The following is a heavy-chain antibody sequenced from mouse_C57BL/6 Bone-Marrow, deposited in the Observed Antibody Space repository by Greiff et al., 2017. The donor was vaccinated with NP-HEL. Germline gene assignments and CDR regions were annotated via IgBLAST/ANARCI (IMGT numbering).Heavy chain of an antibody. CDR3: ARGPLRLRYAMGY. V-gene: IGHV1-53*01. D-gene: IGHD1-2*01. J-gene: IGHJ4*01. Sequence: QVQLKESGTELVKPGASVKLSCKASGYTFTSYWMHWVKQRPGQGLEWIGNINPSNGGTNYNEKFKSKATLTVDKSSSTAYLQLSSLTSDDSAVYYCARGPLRLRYAMGYWGQGTSVTVSS. CDR2: INPSNGGT. CDR1: GYTFTSYW.